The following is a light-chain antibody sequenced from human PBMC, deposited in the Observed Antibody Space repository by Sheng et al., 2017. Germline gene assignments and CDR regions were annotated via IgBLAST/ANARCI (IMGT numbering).Light chain of an antibody. V-gene: IGKV3-20*01. Sequence: EVVLTQSPATLSLSPGERATLSCRASESVENYLAWYQQKPGQAPRLLIYRASTRATGIPDRFSGSGSGTDFTLTISRLEPEDFAVYYCQQYGSSPLYSFGQGTKLEIK. CDR2: RAS. CDR3: QQYGSSPLYS. CDR1: ESVENY. J-gene: IGKJ2*03.